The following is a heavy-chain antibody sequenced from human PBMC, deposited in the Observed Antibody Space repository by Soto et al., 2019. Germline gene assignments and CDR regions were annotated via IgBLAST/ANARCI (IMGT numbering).Heavy chain of an antibody. CDR3: ATSYGSRRTHLDS. V-gene: IGHV1-69*02. CDR1: GGTFNTYT. CDR2: VNPIVGMS. Sequence: QVQLVQSGAEVKKPGSSVKVSCTASGGTFNTYTINWVRPAPVQRPEWVGRVNPIVGMSSSASKFQGRVTLTADKSTSKAYMDLTGLKSEDTAVYYCATSYGSRRTHLDSWGQGTLVTVSS. J-gene: IGHJ4*02. D-gene: IGHD3-10*01.